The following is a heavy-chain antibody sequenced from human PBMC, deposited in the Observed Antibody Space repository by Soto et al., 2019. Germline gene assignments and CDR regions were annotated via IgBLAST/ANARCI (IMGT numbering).Heavy chain of an antibody. CDR2: IYYSGST. CDR3: ARGEVVTPDY. CDR1: GGSVSSGSYY. Sequence: QVQLQESGPGLVKPSETLSLTCTVSGGSVSSGSYYWRWIRQPPGKGLEWIGYIYYSGSTNYNPSLKSRVTISVDTSKNQFSLKLSSVTAADTAVYYCARGEVVTPDYWGQGTLVTVSS. V-gene: IGHV4-61*01. D-gene: IGHD2-21*02. J-gene: IGHJ4*02.